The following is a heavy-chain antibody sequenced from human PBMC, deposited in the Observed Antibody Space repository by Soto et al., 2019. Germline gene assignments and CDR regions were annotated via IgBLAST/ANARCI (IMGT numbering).Heavy chain of an antibody. CDR2: INSAGSST. D-gene: IGHD2-15*01. Sequence: PGGSLRLSCAASGFTFSSYCMHWVRQAPGKGLVWVSRINSAGSSTSYAASVKGRFTISRDNAKNTLYLQMNSLRAEDTAAYYCVRTSLVVAAATREDYWGQGTLVTVSS. J-gene: IGHJ4*02. CDR1: GFTFSSYC. V-gene: IGHV3-74*01. CDR3: VRTSLVVAAATREDY.